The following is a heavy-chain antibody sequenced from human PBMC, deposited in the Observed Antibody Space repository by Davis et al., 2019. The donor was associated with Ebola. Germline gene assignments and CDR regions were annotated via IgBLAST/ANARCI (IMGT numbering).Heavy chain of an antibody. Sequence: SQTLSLTRAVYVGSFSGYYWSWIRQPPGTGLEWIGEIKHSGSTNYNPSLKSRVTISVDTSKNQFSLKLSSVTAADTAVYYCARGFWGAARLVDYWVQGTLVTVSS. D-gene: IGHD6-6*01. CDR2: IKHSGST. V-gene: IGHV4-34*01. CDR1: VGSFSGYY. CDR3: ARGFWGAARLVDY. J-gene: IGHJ4*02.